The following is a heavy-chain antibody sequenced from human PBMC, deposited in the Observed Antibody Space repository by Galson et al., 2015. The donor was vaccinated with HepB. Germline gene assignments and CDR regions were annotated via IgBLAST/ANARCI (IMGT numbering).Heavy chain of an antibody. D-gene: IGHD3-3*01. CDR2: LNPNSGGT. CDR3: ARARITLFGVSAAPMSSLPTKTLDI. V-gene: IGHV1-2*06. CDR1: GYTFTDYF. J-gene: IGHJ3*02. Sequence: SVKVSCKASGYTFTDYFVHWVRQAPGQGLEWMGRLNPNSGGTNYALKFLGRVTMTRDTSTNTAYVELNMLRSDDTAVYYWARARITLFGVSAAPMSSLPTKTLDIWGQGTMVTVSS.